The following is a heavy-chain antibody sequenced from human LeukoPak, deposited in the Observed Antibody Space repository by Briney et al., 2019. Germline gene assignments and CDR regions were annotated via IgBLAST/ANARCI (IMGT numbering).Heavy chain of an antibody. CDR2: IKSDGSRT. V-gene: IGHV3-74*01. J-gene: IGHJ4*02. CDR3: ARALSSAWGLVDC. Sequence: PGGSLRLSCAASGSTFTTYSMHWVRQVPGKGLVWVSRIKSDGSRTYYADSVKGRFTISRDNAKSTLYLQMDSLRAEDTAVYYCARALSSAWGLVDCWGQGTLVTVSS. D-gene: IGHD6-19*01. CDR1: GSTFTTYS.